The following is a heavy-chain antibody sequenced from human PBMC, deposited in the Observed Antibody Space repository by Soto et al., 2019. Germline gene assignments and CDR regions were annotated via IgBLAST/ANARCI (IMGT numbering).Heavy chain of an antibody. CDR3: ARRIVATETFDY. CDR2: IDYSGST. CDR1: VGSFSCYY. Sequence: PSETLSLTCAVYVGSFSCYYWSWIRQPPGKWLEWIGYIDYSGSTYXXPSLKSLVXISVDTSKNQFXLKLSXLTAADTAFYYCARRIVATETFDYWCQGTLVTVSS. D-gene: IGHD5-12*01. V-gene: IGHV4-34*01. J-gene: IGHJ4*02.